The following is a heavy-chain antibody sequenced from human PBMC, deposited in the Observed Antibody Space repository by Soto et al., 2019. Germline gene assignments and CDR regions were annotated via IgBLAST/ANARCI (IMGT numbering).Heavy chain of an antibody. Sequence: QVHLQESGPGLVKPSGTLSLTCAVSGDSINTNNWWSWVRQPPGKGLEWIGEVYHSGSTNYNPSLKSRVAISIVQSKNQFSLTLTAVTAADTAVYYCAFPATNDFDYWGQGILVTVSS. CDR2: VYHSGST. D-gene: IGHD4-4*01. J-gene: IGHJ4*02. V-gene: IGHV4-4*02. CDR1: GDSINTNNW. CDR3: AFPATNDFDY.